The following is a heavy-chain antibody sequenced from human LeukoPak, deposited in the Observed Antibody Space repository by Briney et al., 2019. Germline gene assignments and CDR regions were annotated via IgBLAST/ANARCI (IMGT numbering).Heavy chain of an antibody. CDR2: ISGSGGST. J-gene: IGHJ6*03. CDR1: GFTFSSYA. Sequence: GGSLRLSCAASGFTFSSYAMSWVRQAPGKGLEWVSAISGSGGSTYYADSVKGRFTISRDNSKNTLYLQMNSLRAEDTAVYYCAEGGQYQLPYYMDVWGKGTTVTVSS. V-gene: IGHV3-23*01. D-gene: IGHD2-2*01. CDR3: AEGGQYQLPYYMDV.